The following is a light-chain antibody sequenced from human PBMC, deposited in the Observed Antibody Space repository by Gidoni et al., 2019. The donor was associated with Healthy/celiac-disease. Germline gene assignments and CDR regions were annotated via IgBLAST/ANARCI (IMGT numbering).Light chain of an antibody. Sequence: DIQMTQSPSSLSASVGDRVTITCRASKSISSYLNWYQQKPGKAPKLLISAASSLQSGVPSRFSGSGSGTDFTLTISSLQPEDFATYYCQQSYSTPITFGQGTRLEIK. CDR1: KSISSY. J-gene: IGKJ5*01. CDR2: AAS. CDR3: QQSYSTPIT. V-gene: IGKV1-39*01.